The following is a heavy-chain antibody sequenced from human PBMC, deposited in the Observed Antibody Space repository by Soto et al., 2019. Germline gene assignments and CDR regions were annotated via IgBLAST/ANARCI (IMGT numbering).Heavy chain of an antibody. Sequence: VASVKVSCKASGYTFTSYAMNWVRQAPGRGLEWMGWINTNTGNPTYAQGFTGRFVFSLDTSVSTAYLQICSLKAEDTAVYYCAKGRSLSDLYYYDSSGRDHYGMDVWGQGTTVTVSS. D-gene: IGHD3-22*01. V-gene: IGHV7-4-1*01. CDR2: INTNTGNP. J-gene: IGHJ6*02. CDR1: GYTFTSYA. CDR3: AKGRSLSDLYYYDSSGRDHYGMDV.